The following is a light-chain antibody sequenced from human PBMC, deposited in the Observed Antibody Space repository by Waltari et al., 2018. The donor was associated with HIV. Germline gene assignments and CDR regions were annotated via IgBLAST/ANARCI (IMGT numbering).Light chain of an antibody. Sequence: SSELTQDPAVSVALGQTVRITCQGDSLRSYYASWYQQKPGPAPVLVIYGKNNRPSGIPDRVAGSSSGNTAAVTSTGAQAEDEADYYCNSRDSSGNHVVFGGGTKLTVL. CDR2: GKN. J-gene: IGLJ2*01. V-gene: IGLV3-19*01. CDR3: NSRDSSGNHVV. CDR1: SLRSYY.